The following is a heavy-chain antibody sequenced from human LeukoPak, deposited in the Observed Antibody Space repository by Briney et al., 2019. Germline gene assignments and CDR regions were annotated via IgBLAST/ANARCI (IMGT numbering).Heavy chain of an antibody. V-gene: IGHV4-39*07. J-gene: IGHJ4*02. CDR1: GGSISSSSYY. D-gene: IGHD3-10*01. CDR2: IYYSGST. Sequence: SETLSLTCTVSGGSISSSSYYWGWIRQPPGKGLEWIGSIYYSGSTYYNPSLKSRVTISVDTSKNQFSLKLSSVTAADTAVYYCARALLYYGSGSYYYYFDYWGQGTLVTVSS. CDR3: ARALLYYGSGSYYYYFDY.